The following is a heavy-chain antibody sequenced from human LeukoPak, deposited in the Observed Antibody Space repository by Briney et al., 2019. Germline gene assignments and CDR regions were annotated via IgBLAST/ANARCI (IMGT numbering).Heavy chain of an antibody. CDR2: ISGSGGSA. Sequence: GGSLRLSCAASGFTFSSYAMSWVRQAPGKGLEWVSAISGSGGSAYYADSVKGRFTISRDNSKNTLYLQMNSLRAEDTAVYYCARPTVAKRGYFQHWGQGTLVTVSS. J-gene: IGHJ1*01. V-gene: IGHV3-23*01. CDR1: GFTFSSYA. CDR3: ARPTVAKRGYFQH. D-gene: IGHD5-12*01.